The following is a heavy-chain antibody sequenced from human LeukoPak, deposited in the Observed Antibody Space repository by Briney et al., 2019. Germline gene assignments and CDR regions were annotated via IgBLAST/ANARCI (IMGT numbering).Heavy chain of an antibody. CDR1: GDSVSSNSAA. Sequence: SQTLSLTCAISGDSVSSNSAAWHWIRHSPSNGLEWLGRTYYRSKWGNDYAVSVKSRVTIHPDTSKNQFSLQLNSVTPEDTGVYYCARTESGPWGQGTLVTVSS. CDR3: ARTESGP. J-gene: IGHJ5*02. V-gene: IGHV6-1*01. D-gene: IGHD2-21*02. CDR2: TYYRSKWGN.